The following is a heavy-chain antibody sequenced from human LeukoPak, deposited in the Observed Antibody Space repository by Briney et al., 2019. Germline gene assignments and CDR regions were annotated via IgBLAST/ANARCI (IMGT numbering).Heavy chain of an antibody. CDR2: ISYDGSNK. D-gene: IGHD5-12*01. V-gene: IGHV3-30-3*01. CDR3: ASSGYSGYFERYYFDY. J-gene: IGHJ4*02. CDR1: GFTFSSYA. Sequence: PGRSLRLSCAASGFTFSSYAMHWVRQAPGKGLEWVAVISYDGSNKYYADSVKGRFTISRDNAKNSLYLQMNSLRAEDTALYYCASSGYSGYFERYYFDYWGQGTLVTVSS.